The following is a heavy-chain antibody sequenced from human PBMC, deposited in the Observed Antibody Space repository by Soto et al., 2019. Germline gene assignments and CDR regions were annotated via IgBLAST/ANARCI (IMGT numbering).Heavy chain of an antibody. Sequence: GALRLSCTASGFSFGDYAMSWVRQAPGKGLEVVGFIRSKAYGGTTEYAASVKGRFTISRDDSKSIAYLQMNSLKTEDTAVYYCTSSAVIPGMLGYYYGMDVWGQGTTVTVSS. D-gene: IGHD2-21*01. CDR2: IRSKAYGGTT. J-gene: IGHJ6*02. CDR1: GFSFGDYA. V-gene: IGHV3-49*04. CDR3: TSSAVIPGMLGYYYGMDV.